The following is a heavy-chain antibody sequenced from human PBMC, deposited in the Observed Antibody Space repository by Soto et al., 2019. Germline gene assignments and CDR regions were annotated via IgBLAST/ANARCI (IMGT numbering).Heavy chain of an antibody. V-gene: IGHV1-69*01. CDR1: GGTFSSYA. CDR3: ARAKRRGTIFGVVIIPYYGMDV. D-gene: IGHD3-3*01. CDR2: IIPIFGTA. Sequence: QVQLVQSGAEVKKPGSSVKVSCKASGGTFSSYAISWVRQAPGQGLEWMGGIIPIFGTANYAQKFQGRVTLTADESTSTAYMELSSLRSEDTAVYYCARAKRRGTIFGVVIIPYYGMDVWGQGTTVTVSS. J-gene: IGHJ6*02.